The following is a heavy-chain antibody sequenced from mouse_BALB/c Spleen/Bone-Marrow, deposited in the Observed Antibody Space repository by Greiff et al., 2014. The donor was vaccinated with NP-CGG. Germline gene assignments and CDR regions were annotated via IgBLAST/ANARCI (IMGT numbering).Heavy chain of an antibody. Sequence: VQLQQPGPDLVKPSQSLSLTCTVTGYSITGYYSWHWIRQFPGNKLEWMGYIHYSGITVYNPSLKSRISITRDTSNNQFFLQLNSVTTEDTATYYCARFAGTPYTMDYWGQGTSVTVSS. CDR1: GYSITGYYS. D-gene: IGHD4-1*01. J-gene: IGHJ4*01. CDR3: ARFAGTPYTMDY. CDR2: IHYSGIT. V-gene: IGHV3-1*02.